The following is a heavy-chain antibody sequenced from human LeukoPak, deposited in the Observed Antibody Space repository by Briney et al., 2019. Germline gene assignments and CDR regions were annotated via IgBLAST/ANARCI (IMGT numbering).Heavy chain of an antibody. V-gene: IGHV4-59*01. CDR3: ARVASKGGMDV. D-gene: IGHD5/OR15-5a*01. J-gene: IGHJ6*02. CDR1: GGSIGSYH. CDR2: VHYTWNT. Sequence: SETLSLTCSVSGGSIGSYHWSWIRQPPGKGLEWIGHVHYTWNTKYNPSLTGRVSISLDRSKNQFSLSLSSLTAADRAVYYCARVASKGGMDVWGQGTTVIVSS.